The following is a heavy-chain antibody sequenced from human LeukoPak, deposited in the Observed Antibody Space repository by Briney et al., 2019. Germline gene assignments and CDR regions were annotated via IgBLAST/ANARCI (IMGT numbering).Heavy chain of an antibody. CDR3: ASNEWSGYYFDY. D-gene: IGHD3-3*01. J-gene: IGHJ4*02. CDR1: GGSISSGSYY. CDR2: IYYSVST. Sequence: TSETLSLTCTVSGGSISSGSYYWGWIRQPPGKGLEWIGSIYYSVSTYYNPSLKSRVTISVDTSKNQFSLKLSSVTATDTAVYYCASNEWSGYYFDYWGQGTLVTVSS. V-gene: IGHV4-39*01.